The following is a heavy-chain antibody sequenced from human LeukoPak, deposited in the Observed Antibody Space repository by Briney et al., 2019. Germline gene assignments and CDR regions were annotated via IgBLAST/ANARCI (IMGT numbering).Heavy chain of an antibody. CDR1: GVSISSSSYY. CDR2: IYYSGST. D-gene: IGHD3-10*01. V-gene: IGHV4-39*07. Sequence: SETLSLTCTVSGVSISSSSYYWGWLRQPPGKGLEWIGSIYYSGSTNYNPSLKSRVTISVDTSKNQFSLKLSSVTAADTAVYYCARVTMVRGVLAGRGRYYYMDVWGKGTTVTVSS. J-gene: IGHJ6*03. CDR3: ARVTMVRGVLAGRGRYYYMDV.